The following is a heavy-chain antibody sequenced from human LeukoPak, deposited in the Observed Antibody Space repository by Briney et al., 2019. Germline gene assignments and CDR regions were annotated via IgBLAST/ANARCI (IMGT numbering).Heavy chain of an antibody. J-gene: IGHJ4*02. Sequence: PGGSLRLSCAASGFTFSGYSMNWVPQAPGKGLEWVSSISSSSSYISYADSVKGRFTISRDNPKNSLYLQMNSPRAGDTAVYYGARDQYVVFDYWGQGTLVTVSS. D-gene: IGHD2-2*01. V-gene: IGHV3-21*01. CDR2: ISSSSSYI. CDR1: GFTFSGYS. CDR3: ARDQYVVFDY.